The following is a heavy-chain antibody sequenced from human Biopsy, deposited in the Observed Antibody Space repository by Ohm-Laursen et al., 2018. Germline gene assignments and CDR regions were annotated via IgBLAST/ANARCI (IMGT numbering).Heavy chain of an antibody. CDR1: GGSISSSTYW. D-gene: IGHD3-10*01. Sequence: TLSLTCTVSGGSISSSTYWWGWIRQPPEKGLDWIGSIYYSGSTYYNPSLKSRVTISVDTPKNQFSLKLSPVTAADTAVYYCARRIPDYGSGSYFDAFDIWGRGTMVTVSS. J-gene: IGHJ3*02. CDR3: ARRIPDYGSGSYFDAFDI. CDR2: IYYSGST. V-gene: IGHV4-39*01.